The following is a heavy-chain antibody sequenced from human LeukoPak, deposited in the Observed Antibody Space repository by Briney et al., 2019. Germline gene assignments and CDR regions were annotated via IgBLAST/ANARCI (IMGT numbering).Heavy chain of an antibody. Sequence: GRSLRLSCTASGFPFGDYAMSWVRQAPGKGLEWVGFIRSKAYGGTTEYAASVKGRFTISRDDSKSIAYLQMNSLKTEDTAVYYCTRDLNDCTNSVCYTGNYYYYYMDVWGKGTTVTVSS. J-gene: IGHJ6*03. CDR1: GFPFGDYA. V-gene: IGHV3-49*04. CDR3: TRDLNDCTNSVCYTGNYYYYYMDV. CDR2: IRSKAYGGTT. D-gene: IGHD2-8*01.